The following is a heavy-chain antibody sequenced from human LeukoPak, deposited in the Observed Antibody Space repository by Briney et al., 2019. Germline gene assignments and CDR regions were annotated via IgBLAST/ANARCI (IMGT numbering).Heavy chain of an antibody. J-gene: IGHJ5*02. V-gene: IGHV6-1*01. D-gene: IGHD5-18*01. CDR2: TCCRYKWYN. Sequence: SQTLTLTCAVSGDSVSSYSTAWICIRPGPSRGLESLIRTCCRYKWYNDYAVSVISRITINPDTSKNQLSMHLNSEDPEDTAWYYCARALDGSYGSKALDTWGQGTLVTVSA. CDR1: GDSVSSYSTA. CDR3: ARALDGSYGSKALDT.